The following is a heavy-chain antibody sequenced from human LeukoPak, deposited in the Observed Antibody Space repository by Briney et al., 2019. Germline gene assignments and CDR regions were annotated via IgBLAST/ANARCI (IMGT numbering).Heavy chain of an antibody. CDR3: ARDGYYDSSGYTPH. V-gene: IGHV1-46*01. J-gene: IGHJ4*02. CDR2: IKPSGGDT. Sequence: ASVKVSCKTSGYTFTDYNLHWVRQAPGQRLEWMGIIKPSGGDTSYAQTFQGRVFMTRDTSTSTVYMELSSLKSEDTAVYYCARDGYYDSSGYTPHWGQGTLVTVSS. D-gene: IGHD3-22*01. CDR1: GYTFTDYN.